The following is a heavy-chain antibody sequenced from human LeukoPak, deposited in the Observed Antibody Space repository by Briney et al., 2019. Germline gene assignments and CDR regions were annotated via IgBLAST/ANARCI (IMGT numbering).Heavy chain of an antibody. CDR1: GFTFSSYC. CDR2: INQYGSDK. CDR3: ARERGGYGGYVGPFDY. Sequence: GGSLRLSCTVSGFTFSSYCMSWVRQAPGKGLEWVANINQYGSDKYCVDSVKGRFTISRDNAENSLYLQMKSLRVEDTAVYYCARERGGYGGYVGPFDYWGQGTLVTVSS. V-gene: IGHV3-7*03. D-gene: IGHD5-12*01. J-gene: IGHJ4*02.